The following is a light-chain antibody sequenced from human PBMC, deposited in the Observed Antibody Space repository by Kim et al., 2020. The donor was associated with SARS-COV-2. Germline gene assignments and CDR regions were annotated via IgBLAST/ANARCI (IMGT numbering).Light chain of an antibody. Sequence: VSPGQTASITCSGDKLGDKYACWYQQKPGQSPVLVIYQDSKRPSGIPERFSGSNSGNTATLTISGTQAMDEADYYCQAWDSSVVFGGGTQLTVL. CDR3: QAWDSSVV. V-gene: IGLV3-1*01. J-gene: IGLJ2*01. CDR1: KLGDKY. CDR2: QDS.